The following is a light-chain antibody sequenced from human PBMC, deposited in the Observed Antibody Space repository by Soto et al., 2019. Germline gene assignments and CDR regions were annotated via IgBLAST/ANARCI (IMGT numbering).Light chain of an antibody. CDR1: TSNIGAPYD. Sequence: QSVLAQPASGSEARGQRVSISCTGSTSNIGAPYDVHWYQQLPVTAPKLLIYGDNNRPSGVPDRFSGSKSGTSASLAITRLQAEDEADYSCQSYDISLRNYVFGTGTKVTVL. CDR3: QSYDISLRNYV. J-gene: IGLJ1*01. V-gene: IGLV1-40*01. CDR2: GDN.